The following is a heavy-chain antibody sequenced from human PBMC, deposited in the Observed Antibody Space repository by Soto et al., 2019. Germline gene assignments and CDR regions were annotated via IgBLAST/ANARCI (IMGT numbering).Heavy chain of an antibody. Sequence: LRLSCAATGFMFGTYWMSWVRQAPGKGLEWVANIKHDGNEKYYADSVKGRFTVSRDNAKNSLYLQMNSLRAEDTAVYYCAREEGSRATPSYYYYGMDVWGQGTTVTVSS. CDR1: GFMFGTYW. J-gene: IGHJ6*02. CDR3: AREEGSRATPSYYYYGMDV. D-gene: IGHD6-13*01. V-gene: IGHV3-7*01. CDR2: IKHDGNEK.